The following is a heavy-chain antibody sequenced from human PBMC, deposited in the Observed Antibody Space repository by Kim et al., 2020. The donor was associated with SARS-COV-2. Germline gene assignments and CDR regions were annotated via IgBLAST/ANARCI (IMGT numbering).Heavy chain of an antibody. Sequence: SETLSLTCTVSGGSISSYYWSWIRQPQGKGLEWIGHIFYSGSTNYTPSLKSRVTISVDTSKNQLSLKLSSVTAADTAVYDCARGSTTPLNWFDPWGQGTLVTVSS. CDR3: ARGSTTPLNWFDP. J-gene: IGHJ5*02. D-gene: IGHD4-17*01. CDR1: GGSISSYY. CDR2: IFYSGST. V-gene: IGHV4-59*13.